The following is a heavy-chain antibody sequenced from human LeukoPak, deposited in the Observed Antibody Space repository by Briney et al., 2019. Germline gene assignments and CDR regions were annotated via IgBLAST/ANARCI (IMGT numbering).Heavy chain of an antibody. CDR1: GYTFTSYG. D-gene: IGHD5-12*01. CDR2: ISAYNGNT. CDR3: AREPDSGYDWALGDY. Sequence: ASVKLCLKASGYTFTSYGISWVRQAPGQGLEWMGWISAYNGNTNYAQKLQGRVTMTTDTSTSTAYMELRSLRSDDTAVYYCAREPDSGYDWALGDYWGQGTLVTVSS. V-gene: IGHV1-18*01. J-gene: IGHJ4*02.